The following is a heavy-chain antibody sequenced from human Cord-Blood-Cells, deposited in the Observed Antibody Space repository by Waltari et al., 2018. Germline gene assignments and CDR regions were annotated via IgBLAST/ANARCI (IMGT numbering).Heavy chain of an antibody. CDR2: IYSGGST. D-gene: IGHD3-10*01. CDR3: ARGFGYYGSGSYYNYFDY. Sequence: EVQLVESGGGLIQPGGSLRLSCAASGFTVSSTYMSCVRQAPGQGMEWVPVIYSGGSTYYADSVKGRFTISRDNSKNTLYLQMNSLRAEDTAVYYCARGFGYYGSGSYYNYFDYWGQGTLVTVSS. J-gene: IGHJ4*02. CDR1: GFTVSSTY. V-gene: IGHV3-53*01.